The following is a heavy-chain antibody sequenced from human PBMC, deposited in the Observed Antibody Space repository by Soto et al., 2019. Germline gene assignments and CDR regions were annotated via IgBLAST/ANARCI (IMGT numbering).Heavy chain of an antibody. J-gene: IGHJ6*02. Sequence: GGSLRLSCAASGFTFSSYAMHWVRQAPGKGLEWVAVISYDGSNKYYADSVKGRFTISRDNSKNTLYLQMNSLRAEDTAVYYCARDEGRGIVATIITGTYYGMDVWGQVTTVTVSS. CDR2: ISYDGSNK. V-gene: IGHV3-30-3*01. D-gene: IGHD5-12*01. CDR3: ARDEGRGIVATIITGTYYGMDV. CDR1: GFTFSSYA.